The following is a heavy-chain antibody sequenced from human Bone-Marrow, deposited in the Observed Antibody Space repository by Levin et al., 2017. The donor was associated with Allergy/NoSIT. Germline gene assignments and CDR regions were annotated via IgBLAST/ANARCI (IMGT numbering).Heavy chain of an antibody. Sequence: GESLKISCKATGYSFSRYDINWVRQATGQGPEWMGWLNPNSGNTVLAQKFQGRVTLTRNTSIGTAYLELSSLRDDDTALYYCARGLLLYPHAFDIWGQGTVVTVSS. CDR3: ARGLLLYPHAFDI. J-gene: IGHJ3*02. D-gene: IGHD2-2*02. V-gene: IGHV1-8*01. CDR2: LNPNSGNT. CDR1: GYSFSRYD.